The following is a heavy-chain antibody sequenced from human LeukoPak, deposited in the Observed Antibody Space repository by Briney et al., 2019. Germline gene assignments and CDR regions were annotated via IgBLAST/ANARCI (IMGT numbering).Heavy chain of an antibody. Sequence: KPSETLSLTCAVYGGSFSGYYWSWIRQPPGKGLEWIGEINHSGSTNYNPSLKSRVTISVDTSKNQFSLKLSSVTAADTAVYYCARGLYYYDSSVYPGHYFDSGGQETLVTVSS. CDR2: INHSGST. V-gene: IGHV4-34*01. CDR3: ARGLYYYDSSVYPGHYFDS. D-gene: IGHD3-22*01. CDR1: GGSFSGYY. J-gene: IGHJ4*02.